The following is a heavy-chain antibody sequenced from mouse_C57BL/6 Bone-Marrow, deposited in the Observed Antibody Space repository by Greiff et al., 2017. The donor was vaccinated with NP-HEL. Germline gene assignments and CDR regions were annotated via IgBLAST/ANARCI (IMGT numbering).Heavy chain of an antibody. CDR1: GFTFNTYA. Sequence: EVKLVESGGGLVQPTGSLKLSCAASGFTFNTYAMHWVRQAPGKGLEWVARIRSKSSNYESSYADSVKDRFTISRDDSQSMVYLQRNNLKTEDTAMYYCWRWGRDYYGSSPYARDYWGQGTSGTVSS. D-gene: IGHD1-1*01. V-gene: IGHV10-3*01. CDR3: WRWGRDYYGSSPYARDY. J-gene: IGHJ4*01. CDR2: IRSKSSNYES.